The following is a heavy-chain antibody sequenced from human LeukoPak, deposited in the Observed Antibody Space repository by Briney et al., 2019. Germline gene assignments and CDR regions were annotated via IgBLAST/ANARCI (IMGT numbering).Heavy chain of an antibody. D-gene: IGHD1-26*01. CDR2: ISSSSSYK. CDR1: GFTFSSYS. CDR3: ARAIGARWELLGAFDF. V-gene: IGHV3-21*01. J-gene: IGHJ3*01. Sequence: PGGSLRLSCAASGFTFSSYSMNWVRQAPGKGLEWVSSISSSSSYKYHADSVKGRFIISRDNARNSLTLQMDSLRAEDTAVYYCARAIGARWELLGAFDFWGQGTMVTVSS.